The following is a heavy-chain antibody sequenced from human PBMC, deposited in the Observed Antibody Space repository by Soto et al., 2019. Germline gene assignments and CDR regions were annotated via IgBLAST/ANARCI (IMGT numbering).Heavy chain of an antibody. CDR2: IYYSGST. D-gene: IGHD4-17*01. CDR1: GGSISSYY. CDR3: ARLDYGDHAGYYYGMDV. J-gene: IGHJ6*02. V-gene: IGHV4-59*01. Sequence: SETLSLTCTVSGGSISSYYWSWIRQPPGKGLEWIGYIYYSGSTNYNPSLKSRVTISVDTSKNQFSLKLSSVTAADTAVYYCARLDYGDHAGYYYGMDVWGLGTTVTVSS.